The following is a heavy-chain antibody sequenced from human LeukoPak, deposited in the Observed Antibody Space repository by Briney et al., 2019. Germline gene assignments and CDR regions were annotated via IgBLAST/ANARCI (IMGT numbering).Heavy chain of an antibody. CDR1: GYTFTSYY. D-gene: IGHD3-3*01. V-gene: IGHV1-46*01. J-gene: IGHJ4*02. Sequence: ASVKVSCKASGYTFTSYYMHWVRQAPGQGLEWMGIINPSGGSTSYAQKFQGRVTMTRDMSTSTVYMELSSLRSEDTAVYYCARSSDYDFWSGYGPYLDYWGQGTLVTVSS. CDR3: ARSSDYDFWSGYGPYLDY. CDR2: INPSGGST.